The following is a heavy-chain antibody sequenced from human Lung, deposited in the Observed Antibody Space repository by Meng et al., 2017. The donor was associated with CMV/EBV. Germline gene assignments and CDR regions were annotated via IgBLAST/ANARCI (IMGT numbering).Heavy chain of an antibody. D-gene: IGHD5-18*01. V-gene: IGHV4-59*01. CDR3: ASSGSSYGYGYYGMDV. CDR1: GGSISSYY. Sequence: SETLSLTXTVSGGSISSYYRSWIRQPPGKGLEWIGFIYYSGSANYNPSLKSRVTISVDTSKNQFSLKLSSVTAADTAVYYCASSGSSYGYGYYGMDVWGQGTTVTVSS. J-gene: IGHJ6*02. CDR2: IYYSGSA.